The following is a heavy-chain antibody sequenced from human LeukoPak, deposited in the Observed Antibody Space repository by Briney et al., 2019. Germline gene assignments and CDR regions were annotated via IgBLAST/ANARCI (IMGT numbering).Heavy chain of an antibody. Sequence: GGSLRLSCAASGFTFSSYAMHWVRQAPGKGLEYVSAISSNGGSTYYANSVKGRFTISGDNSKNTLYLQMGSLRAEDMAVYYCARAWDSSGYYYGAFDIWGQGTMVTVSS. CDR3: ARAWDSSGYYYGAFDI. V-gene: IGHV3-64*01. J-gene: IGHJ3*02. CDR1: GFTFSSYA. CDR2: ISSNGGST. D-gene: IGHD3-22*01.